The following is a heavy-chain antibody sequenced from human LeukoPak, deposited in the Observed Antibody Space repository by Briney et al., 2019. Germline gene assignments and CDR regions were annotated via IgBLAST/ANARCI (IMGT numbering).Heavy chain of an antibody. D-gene: IGHD2-2*01. Sequence: PSETLSLTCAVSGYSISSGYYWGWIRQPPGKGLEWIGSIYRSGSTYYNPSLKSLVTISLDTSKNQFSLKLSSVTAADTAVYYCARLWCGTACYYYYYYYMDVWGKGTTVTVSS. J-gene: IGHJ6*03. CDR3: ARLWCGTACYYYYYYYMDV. CDR2: IYRSGST. CDR1: GYSISSGYY. V-gene: IGHV4-38-2*01.